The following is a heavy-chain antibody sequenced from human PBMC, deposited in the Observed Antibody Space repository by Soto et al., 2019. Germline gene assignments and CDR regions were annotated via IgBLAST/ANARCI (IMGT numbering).Heavy chain of an antibody. CDR3: TKDSGWTSAD. CDR2: ISGGAT. V-gene: IGHV3-23*01. D-gene: IGHD3-10*01. Sequence: EVQLLESGGGLVQPGGSRRLSCAASGFTFRDYGMSWVRQAPGKGLEWVSGISGGATYYADSVKGRFVISRDDSKNTLYLEMDSLSVEDTAVYYCTKDSGWTSADWAQGTLVTVSS. J-gene: IGHJ4*02. CDR1: GFTFRDYG.